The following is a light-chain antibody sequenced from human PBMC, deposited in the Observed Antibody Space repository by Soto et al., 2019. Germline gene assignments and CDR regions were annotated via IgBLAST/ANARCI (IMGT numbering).Light chain of an antibody. Sequence: QSALTQPPSVSGAPGQRVTISCTGSSSNIGAGYDVHWYQQLPGTAPKLLIYGNSNRPSEVPDRFSGSKSGTSSSLAITGLQAEHEADYYSQSYDSSLSGSRVLGTGSKLTFL. J-gene: IGLJ1*01. CDR3: QSYDSSLSGSRV. V-gene: IGLV1-40*01. CDR2: GNS. CDR1: SSNIGAGYD.